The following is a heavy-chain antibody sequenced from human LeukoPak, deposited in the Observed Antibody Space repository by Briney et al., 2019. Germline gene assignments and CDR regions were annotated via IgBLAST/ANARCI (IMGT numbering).Heavy chain of an antibody. D-gene: IGHD3-3*01. V-gene: IGHV3-7*01. CDR3: ARDLKRFHRRFGAFDI. CDR2: IKQDGSEK. CDR1: GFTFSSRDW. J-gene: IGHJ3*02. Sequence: GGSLRLSCVASGFTFSSRDWMTWVRQAPGKGLEWVANIKQDGSEKNYVDSVKGRFTISRDNAKNSLYLQMNSLRAEDTAVYYCARDLKRFHRRFGAFDIWGQGTMVTVSS.